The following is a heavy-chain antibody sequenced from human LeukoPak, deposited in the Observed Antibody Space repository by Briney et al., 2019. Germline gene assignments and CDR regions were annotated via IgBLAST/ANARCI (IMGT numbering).Heavy chain of an antibody. Sequence: GGSLRLSCAASGFIFATYGIHWVRRAPGKGLEWVAVIWSDGSNKYYADSVKGRFTISRDNSKNTLYLQMNSLRAEDTAVYYCAKGVSVAGTSYFDYWGQGTLVTVSS. CDR1: GFIFATYG. D-gene: IGHD6-19*01. CDR3: AKGVSVAGTSYFDY. V-gene: IGHV3-30*02. J-gene: IGHJ4*02. CDR2: IWSDGSNK.